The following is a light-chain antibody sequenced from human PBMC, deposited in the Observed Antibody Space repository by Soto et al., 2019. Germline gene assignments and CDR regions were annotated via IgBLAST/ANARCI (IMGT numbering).Light chain of an antibody. CDR2: DAS. Sequence: DVKLNQLVSTVSAYVGDRVSITCRARESINIWLAWYQQKPGKAPKLLMYDASILASGVSPRFSGSGSGTDFTLTISSLEPEDFAVYYCQQRNYWQVTFGQRAR. V-gene: IGKV1-5*01. CDR1: ESINIW. J-gene: IGKJ5*01. CDR3: QQRNYWQVT.